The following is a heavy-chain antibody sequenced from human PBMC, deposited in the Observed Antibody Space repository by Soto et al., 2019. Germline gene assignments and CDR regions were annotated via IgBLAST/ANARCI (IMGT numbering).Heavy chain of an antibody. D-gene: IGHD6-13*01. V-gene: IGHV3-33*01. CDR3: ARAEQQLASYYYGMDV. J-gene: IGHJ6*02. CDR1: GFTFSIYG. Sequence: GGSLRLSCAASGFTFSIYGMHWVRQAPGKGLEWVAIIWDNGRDKYYVDSVKGRFTISRDNSKNALYLQMSNLRAEDTAVYFCARAEQQLASYYYGMDVWGQGTTVTVSS. CDR2: IWDNGRDK.